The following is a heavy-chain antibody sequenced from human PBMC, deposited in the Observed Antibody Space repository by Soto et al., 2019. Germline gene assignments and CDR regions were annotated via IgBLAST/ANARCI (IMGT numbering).Heavy chain of an antibody. Sequence: SETLSLTCTVSGGSISSSSYYWGWIRQPPGKGLEWIGSIYYSGSTYYNPSLKSRVTISVDTSKNQFSLKLSSVTAADTAVYYCAIKTVEMATIIVEKTRYYFDYWGQGTLVTVSS. D-gene: IGHD5-12*01. CDR2: IYYSGST. CDR1: GGSISSSSYY. V-gene: IGHV4-39*01. J-gene: IGHJ4*02. CDR3: AIKTVEMATIIVEKTRYYFDY.